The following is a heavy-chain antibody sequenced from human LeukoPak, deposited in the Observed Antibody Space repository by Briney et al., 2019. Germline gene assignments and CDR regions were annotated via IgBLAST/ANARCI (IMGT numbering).Heavy chain of an antibody. CDR1: GFTFSNYG. CDR2: ISGSGGST. CDR3: AKDLVLWFGELLSS. D-gene: IGHD3-10*01. J-gene: IGHJ5*02. Sequence: GGSLRLSCAASGFTFSNYGMSCVRQAPGEGLDWVSTISGSGGSTFYADSVKGRFTISRDNSKNTLYLQMNSLRAEDTAVYYCAKDLVLWFGELLSSWGQGTLVTVSS. V-gene: IGHV3-23*01.